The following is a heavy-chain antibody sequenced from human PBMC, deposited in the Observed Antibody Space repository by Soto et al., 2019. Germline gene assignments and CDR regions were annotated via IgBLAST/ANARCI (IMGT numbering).Heavy chain of an antibody. CDR2: IIPIFGTA. CDR1: GGTFSSYA. J-gene: IGHJ6*02. V-gene: IGHV1-69*13. CDR3: ARAPMEYSSSSDYYYGMDV. Sequence: EASVKVSCKASGGTFSSYAISWVRQAPGQGLEWMGGIIPIFGTANYAQKFQGRVTITADESTSTAYMELSSLRSEDTAVYYCARAPMEYSSSSDYYYGMDVWGQGTTVT. D-gene: IGHD6-6*01.